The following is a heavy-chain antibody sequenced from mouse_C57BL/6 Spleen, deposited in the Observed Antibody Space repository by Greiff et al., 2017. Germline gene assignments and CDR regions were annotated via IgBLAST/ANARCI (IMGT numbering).Heavy chain of an antibody. D-gene: IGHD1-3*01. CDR3: ATKLYWYFDV. V-gene: IGHV1-69*01. CDR2: IDPSDSYT. Sequence: QVQLKQPGAELVMPGASVKLSCKASGYTFTSYWMHWVKQRPGQGLEWIGEIDPSDSYTNYNQKFKGKSTLTVDKSSSTAYMQLSSLTSEDSAVYYCATKLYWYFDVWGTGTTVTVSS. J-gene: IGHJ1*03. CDR1: GYTFTSYW.